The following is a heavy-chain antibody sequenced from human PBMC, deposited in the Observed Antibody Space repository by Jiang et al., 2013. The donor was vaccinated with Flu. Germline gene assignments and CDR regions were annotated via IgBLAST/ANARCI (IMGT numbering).Heavy chain of an antibody. V-gene: IGHV1-18*04. CDR2: ISAYNGNT. CDR3: ARDRANYYDSSGYSVIHDY. D-gene: IGHD3-22*01. CDR1: GYTFTSYG. J-gene: IGHJ4*02. Sequence: SGAEVKKPGASVKVSCKASGYTFTSYGISWVRQAPGQGLEWMGWISAYNGNTNYAQKLQGRVTMTTDTSTSTAYMELRSLRSDDTAVYYCARDRANYYDSSGYSVIHDYWGQGTLVTVSS.